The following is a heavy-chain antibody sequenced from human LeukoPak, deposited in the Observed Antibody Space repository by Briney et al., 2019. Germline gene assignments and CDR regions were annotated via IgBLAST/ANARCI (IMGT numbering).Heavy chain of an antibody. V-gene: IGHV3-30*02. D-gene: IGHD5-18*01. CDR1: GFTFSSYG. CDR2: IRYDGSNK. CDR3: AKERDTAMVTIDY. J-gene: IGHJ4*02. Sequence: GGSLRLSCAASGFTFSSYGMHWVRQAPGKGLEWVAFIRYDGSNKYYADSVKGRFTISRDNSKNALYLQMNSLRAEGTAVYYCAKERDTAMVTIDYWGQGTLVTVSS.